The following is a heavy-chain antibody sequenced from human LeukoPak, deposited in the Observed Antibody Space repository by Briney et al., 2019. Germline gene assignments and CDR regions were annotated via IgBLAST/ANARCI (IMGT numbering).Heavy chain of an antibody. J-gene: IGHJ4*02. CDR2: IYYSGST. Sequence: SETLSLTCTVSGGSINSYYWSWIRQPPGKGLEWIGYIYYSGSTNYNPSLKSRVTISVDTSKNQFSLKLSSVTAADTAVYYCAREWQLVSGGFDYWGQGTLVTVSS. D-gene: IGHD6-6*01. CDR1: GGSINSYY. CDR3: AREWQLVSGGFDY. V-gene: IGHV4-59*12.